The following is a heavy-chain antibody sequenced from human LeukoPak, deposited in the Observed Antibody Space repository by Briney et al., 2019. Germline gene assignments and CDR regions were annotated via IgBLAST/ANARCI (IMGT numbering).Heavy chain of an antibody. J-gene: IGHJ4*02. D-gene: IGHD3-10*01. CDR3: ARENGRQIISPYFDH. CDR1: GFTFSSYW. V-gene: IGHV3-74*01. Sequence: GGSLRLSCAASGFTFSSYWMHWVRQAPGKGLVWVSRINSDGSSTSYADSVKGRFTISRDNAKNTLYLQMNSLRAEDTAVYYCARENGRQIISPYFDHWGQGTLVTVSS. CDR2: INSDGSST.